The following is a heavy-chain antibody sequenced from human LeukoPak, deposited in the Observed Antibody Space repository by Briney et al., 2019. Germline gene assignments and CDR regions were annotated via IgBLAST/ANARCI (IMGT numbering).Heavy chain of an antibody. Sequence: PGGSLRLSCAASGFTFSSYSMNWVRQAPGKGLEWVSSISSSSSYIYYADSVKGRFTISRDNAKNSLYLQMNSLRAEDTAVYYCARDITYYYDSSGPPTGYWGQGTLVTVSS. V-gene: IGHV3-21*01. J-gene: IGHJ4*02. CDR2: ISSSSSYI. CDR1: GFTFSSYS. D-gene: IGHD3-22*01. CDR3: ARDITYYYDSSGPPTGY.